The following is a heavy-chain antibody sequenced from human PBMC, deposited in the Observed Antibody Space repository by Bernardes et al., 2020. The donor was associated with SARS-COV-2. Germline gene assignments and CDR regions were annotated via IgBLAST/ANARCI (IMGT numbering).Heavy chain of an antibody. V-gene: IGHV1-18*04. CDR1: GYTFTSYG. CDR3: ARGGFLDWDAFDI. D-gene: IGHD3-9*01. CDR2: ISAYTDNT. J-gene: IGHJ3*02. Sequence: ASVKVSCKASGYTFTSYGISWVRQAPGQGLEWMGWISAYTDNTNYAQKFQGRVTMTADTSTSTAYMELRSLRSDDTAVYYCARGGFLDWDAFDIWGQGTMVTVSS.